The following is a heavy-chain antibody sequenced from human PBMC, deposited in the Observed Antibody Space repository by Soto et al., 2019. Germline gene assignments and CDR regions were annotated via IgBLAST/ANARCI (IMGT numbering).Heavy chain of an antibody. D-gene: IGHD3-22*01. CDR1: GFSLSTSGVG. V-gene: IGHV2-5*01. CDR2: IYWNDDK. Sequence: QITLKESGPTLVKPTQTLTLTCTFSGFSLSTSGVGVGWIRQPPGKALEWLALIYWNDDKRYSPSLKSRLTITKDTSKDHVVLTMSNMDPVDTATYYCARHQEYYYDSSGYPFDYWGQGTLVTVSS. CDR3: ARHQEYYYDSSGYPFDY. J-gene: IGHJ4*02.